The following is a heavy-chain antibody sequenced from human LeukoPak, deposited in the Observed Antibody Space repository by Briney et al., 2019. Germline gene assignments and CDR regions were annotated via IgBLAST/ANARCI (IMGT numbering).Heavy chain of an antibody. CDR2: ISWNSGTI. CDR1: GFTFDDYA. Sequence: GGSLRLSCAASGFTFDDYAMHWVRQAPGKGLEWVSGISWNSGTIGYADSVKGRFTISRDNAKNSLYLQMNSLRAEDMALYYCAKGYSYSYKYYFDYWGQGTLDTVSS. V-gene: IGHV3-9*03. CDR3: AKGYSYSYKYYFDY. J-gene: IGHJ4*02. D-gene: IGHD5-18*01.